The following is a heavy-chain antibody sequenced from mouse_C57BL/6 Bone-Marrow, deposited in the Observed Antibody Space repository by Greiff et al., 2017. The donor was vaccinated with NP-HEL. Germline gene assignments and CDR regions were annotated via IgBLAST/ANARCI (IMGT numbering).Heavy chain of an antibody. CDR2: INPYNGGT. Sequence: EVQLQQSGPVLVKPGASVKMSCKASGYTFTNYYMNWVKQSHGKSLEWIGVINPYNGGTSYTQKFQGKATLTVDTSSSTAYMELNSLTSEDSAVYYCARGGLLPYYFDYWGQGTTLTVSS. D-gene: IGHD2-3*01. J-gene: IGHJ2*01. CDR3: ARGGLLPYYFDY. CDR1: GYTFTNYY. V-gene: IGHV1-19*01.